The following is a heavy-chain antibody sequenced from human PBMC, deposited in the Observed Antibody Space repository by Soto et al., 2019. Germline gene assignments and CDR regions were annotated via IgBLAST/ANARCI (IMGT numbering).Heavy chain of an antibody. D-gene: IGHD4-4*01. J-gene: IGHJ4*02. CDR2: IYYTGST. CDR3: ARGGGRDKVSAADYIWTLDY. CDR1: GDSMNSYY. Sequence: QVSLQQSGPGLVKPSETLSLTCTVPGDSMNSYYWSWIRQSPGKGLEWLGYIYYTGSTKYNPSFKSRLTIYWDKSKSQFSRGLTSVTAAVTAVYFWARGGGRDKVSAADYIWTLDYWGQGTRVTVSS. V-gene: IGHV4-59*01.